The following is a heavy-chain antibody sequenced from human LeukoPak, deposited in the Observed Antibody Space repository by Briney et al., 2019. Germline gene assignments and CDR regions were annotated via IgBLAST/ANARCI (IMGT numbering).Heavy chain of an antibody. J-gene: IGHJ4*02. CDR2: ISGSGGST. CDR3: AKDDRIQTRRYSYNY. V-gene: IGHV3-23*01. D-gene: IGHD5-18*01. CDR1: GFTFSSYA. Sequence: GGSLRLSCAASGFTFSSYAMSWVRQAPGKGLEWDSVISGSGGSTSYADSVKGRFTISRDNSMNTLYLQMNSLRAEDTAVYYCAKDDRIQTRRYSYNYWGQGTLVTVSS.